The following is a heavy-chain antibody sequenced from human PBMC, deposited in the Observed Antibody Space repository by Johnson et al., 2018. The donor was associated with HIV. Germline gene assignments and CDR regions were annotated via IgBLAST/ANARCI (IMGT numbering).Heavy chain of an antibody. D-gene: IGHD1-1*01. CDR2: ISYDGSNK. Sequence: QVQLVESGGGVVQPGRSLRLSCAASGFTFSTYNMHWVRQAPGKGLEWVAVISYDGSNKYYADSVKAPFTISRDNSKNTLYLQMNSLGTDDTAVYYCARGMGLQLENAIDIWGQGTMVTVSS. V-gene: IGHV3-30*01. CDR1: GFTFSTYN. J-gene: IGHJ3*02. CDR3: ARGMGLQLENAIDI.